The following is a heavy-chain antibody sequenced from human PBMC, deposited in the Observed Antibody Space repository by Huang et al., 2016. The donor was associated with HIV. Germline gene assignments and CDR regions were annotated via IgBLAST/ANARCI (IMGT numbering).Heavy chain of an antibody. Sequence: EVQLVESGGGLVQPGRSLRLSCAASGFTFDDYAFHWVRQAPGKGLEWVSGISGNSKSIDKADSVKGRFTISRDNAKNSLYLEMKSLRVEDTALYYCAKDASSGYSSGHSGFKVYFFDFWGQGTLVTVSS. CDR2: ISGNSKSI. CDR1: GFTFDDYA. J-gene: IGHJ4*02. D-gene: IGHD5-18*01. CDR3: AKDASSGYSSGHSGFKVYFFDF. V-gene: IGHV3-9*01.